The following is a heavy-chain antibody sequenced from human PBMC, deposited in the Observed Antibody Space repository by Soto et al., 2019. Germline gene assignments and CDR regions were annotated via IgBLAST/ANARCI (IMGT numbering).Heavy chain of an antibody. CDR3: ARWNGFGDS. D-gene: IGHD1-1*01. CDR2: FSGGSGAI. Sequence: GGSLRLSCAVSGFSLGPYGVTWVRQTPERGLEWVTGFSGGSGAIFYADSVRGRFTISRDSSTAYLQMNNLRPEDTAVYFCARWNGFGDSWGQGSLVTVSS. J-gene: IGHJ4*02. CDR1: GFSLGPYG. V-gene: IGHV3-23*01.